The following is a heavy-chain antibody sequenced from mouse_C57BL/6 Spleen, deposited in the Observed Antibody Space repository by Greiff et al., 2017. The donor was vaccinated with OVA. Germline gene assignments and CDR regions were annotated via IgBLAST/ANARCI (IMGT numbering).Heavy chain of an antibody. D-gene: IGHD4-1*01. Sequence: EVQLVESGPELVKPGASVKISCKASGYSFTGYYMNWVKQSPEKSLEWIGEINPSTGGTTYNQKFKAKATLTVDKSSSTAYMQLKSLTSEDSAVYYCARELGRDYYAMDYWGQGTSVTVSS. CDR2: INPSTGGT. CDR3: ARELGRDYYAMDY. CDR1: GYSFTGYY. V-gene: IGHV1-42*01. J-gene: IGHJ4*01.